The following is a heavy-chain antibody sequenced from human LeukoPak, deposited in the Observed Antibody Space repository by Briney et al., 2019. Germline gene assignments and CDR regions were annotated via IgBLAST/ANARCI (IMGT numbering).Heavy chain of an antibody. Sequence: ASVKVSCKVSGYTLTELSMHWVRQAPGQGLEWMGRINPNSGGTNYAQKFQGRVTMTRDTSISTAYMELSRLRSDDTAVYYCARDGQLLMQYYYYYYMDVWGKGTTVTVSS. CDR2: INPNSGGT. CDR1: GYTLTELS. V-gene: IGHV1-2*06. J-gene: IGHJ6*03. CDR3: ARDGQLLMQYYYYYYMDV. D-gene: IGHD2-2*01.